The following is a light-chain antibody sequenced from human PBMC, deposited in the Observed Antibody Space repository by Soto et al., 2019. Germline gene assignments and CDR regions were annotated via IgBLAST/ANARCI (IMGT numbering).Light chain of an antibody. Sequence: QPVLTQPPSVSGAPGQRVTISCTGSRSNIGAGYAVHWYQQFPGAAPKLLIFDNTNRPSGVPDRFSASKSATSASLAITGLQAEDEADYYCQSYDSSDKLIFGGGTQLTVL. CDR2: DNT. V-gene: IGLV1-40*01. J-gene: IGLJ7*01. CDR3: QSYDSSDKLI. CDR1: RSNIGAGYA.